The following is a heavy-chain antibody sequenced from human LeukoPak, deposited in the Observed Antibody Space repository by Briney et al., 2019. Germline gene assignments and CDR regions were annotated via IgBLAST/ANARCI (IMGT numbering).Heavy chain of an antibody. CDR3: ARGGIAVQRRDVFDI. D-gene: IGHD6-19*01. CDR1: GFTFSTYN. Sequence: GGSLRLSCAASGFTFSTYNMNRVRQAPGKGLEWVSSISMRTNNIYYADSVKGRFTISRDNAKNSLYLQMDSLRADDTAMYYCARGGIAVQRRDVFDIWGQGTMVTVSS. J-gene: IGHJ3*02. CDR2: ISMRTNNI. V-gene: IGHV3-21*01.